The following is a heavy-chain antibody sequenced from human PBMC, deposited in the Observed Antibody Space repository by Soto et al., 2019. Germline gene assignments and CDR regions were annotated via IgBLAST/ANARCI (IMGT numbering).Heavy chain of an antibody. V-gene: IGHV4-4*07. CDR3: ARHFDVDPSLDQYYFDL. J-gene: IGHJ2*01. D-gene: IGHD3-9*01. Sequence: QEQLQESGPGLVKPSETLSLTCTVSGVSITPYFWSWIRQPAGKAPEWVGHIYASGRTTYNPSLKSRVTMFVSQTQVSLRLTSVTAADTAVYYCARHFDVDPSLDQYYFDLWGRGALVTVSS. CDR1: GVSITPYF. CDR2: IYASGRT.